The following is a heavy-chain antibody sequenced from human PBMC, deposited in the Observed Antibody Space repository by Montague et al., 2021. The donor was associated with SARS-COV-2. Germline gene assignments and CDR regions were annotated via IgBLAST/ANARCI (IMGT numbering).Heavy chain of an antibody. CDR1: GFTFSSYW. J-gene: IGHJ4*02. CDR2: INSDGSST. D-gene: IGHD4-17*01. Sequence: PRLSSAASGFTFSSYWMHWFRQAPGKGLVWVSRINSDGSSTSYADSVKGRFTISRDNAKNTLYLQMNSLRAEDTAVYYCARDTVRDYGDSGDYWGQGTLVTVSS. CDR3: ARDTVRDYGDSGDY. V-gene: IGHV3-74*01.